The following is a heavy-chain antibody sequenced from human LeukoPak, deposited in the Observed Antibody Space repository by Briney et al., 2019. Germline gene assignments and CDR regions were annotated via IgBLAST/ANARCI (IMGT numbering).Heavy chain of an antibody. J-gene: IGHJ6*02. V-gene: IGHV4-59*12. CDR3: ARAAPYCSSTSCYAGYYYYYGMDV. CDR2: IYYSGST. D-gene: IGHD2-2*01. Sequence: SETLSLTCTVSGGSISSYYWSWIRQPPGKGLEWIGYIYYSGSTYYNPSLKSRVTISVDTSKNQFSLKLSSVTAADTAVYYCARAAPYCSSTSCYAGYYYYYGMDVWGQGTTVTVSS. CDR1: GGSISSYY.